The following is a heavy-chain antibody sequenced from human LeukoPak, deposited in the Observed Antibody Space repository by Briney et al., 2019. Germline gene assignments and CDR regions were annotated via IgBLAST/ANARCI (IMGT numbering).Heavy chain of an antibody. Sequence: SETLSLTCAVYGGSFSGYYWSWIRQPPGKGLEWIGEINHSGSTNYNPSLKSRVTISVDTSKNQFSLKLSSVTAADTAVYYCARTRWRDLDYWGQGTLVTVSS. CDR2: INHSGST. CDR3: ARTRWRDLDY. J-gene: IGHJ4*02. CDR1: GGSFSGYY. V-gene: IGHV4-34*01. D-gene: IGHD6-13*01.